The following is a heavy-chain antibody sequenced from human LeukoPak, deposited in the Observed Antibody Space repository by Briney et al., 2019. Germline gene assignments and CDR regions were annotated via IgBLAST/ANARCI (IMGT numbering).Heavy chain of an antibody. CDR2: INPNSGGT. Sequence: ASVKVSCKASGYTFTGYYMHWVRQAPGQGLEWMGWINPNSGGTNYAQKFQGRVTMTRDTSISTAYMELSRLRSDDTAVYYCARDAGAVAVNLDVWGKGTTVTVSS. V-gene: IGHV1-2*02. D-gene: IGHD6-19*01. CDR3: ARDAGAVAVNLDV. J-gene: IGHJ6*04. CDR1: GYTFTGYY.